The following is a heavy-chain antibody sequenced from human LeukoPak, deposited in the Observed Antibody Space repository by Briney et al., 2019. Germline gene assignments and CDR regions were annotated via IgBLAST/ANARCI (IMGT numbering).Heavy chain of an antibody. Sequence: GGSLRLSCAASGFTFSSYEMNWVRQAPGKGLEWVSYISSSGTTIYYADSVKGRVTISRDNAKNSLYLQMNSLRAEDTAVYYCASIPGYYGSGYWGQGTLVTVSS. CDR1: GFTFSSYE. V-gene: IGHV3-48*03. CDR2: ISSSGTTI. J-gene: IGHJ4*02. CDR3: ASIPGYYGSGY. D-gene: IGHD3-10*01.